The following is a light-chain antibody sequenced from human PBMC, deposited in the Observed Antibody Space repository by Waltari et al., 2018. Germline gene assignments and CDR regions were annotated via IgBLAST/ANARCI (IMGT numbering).Light chain of an antibody. CDR1: QSVSSSY. J-gene: IGKJ1*01. Sequence: IVLTQSPGTLSLSPGERATLSCRASQSVSSSYLAWYQQKPGQAPRLLIYGASSRATGIPDRFSGSGSGTDFTLTISRLEPEDFAVYYCQQYGSSLPTFGQGTKVEIK. CDR2: GAS. V-gene: IGKV3-20*01. CDR3: QQYGSSLPT.